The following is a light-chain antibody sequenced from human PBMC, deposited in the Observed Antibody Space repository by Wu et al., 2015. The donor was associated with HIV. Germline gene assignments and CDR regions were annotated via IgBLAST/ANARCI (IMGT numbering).Light chain of an antibody. Sequence: EIVLTQSPGTLSLSPGERATLSCRASQSVSSSYLAWYQQKPGQAPRLLIYGASSRATGIPDRFSGSGSGTDFTLTISRLEPEDFAVYYCQQYGSSPPVTFGGGTKVEDQT. J-gene: IGKJ4*01. CDR1: QSVSSSY. CDR3: QQYGSSPPVT. CDR2: GAS. V-gene: IGKV3-20*01.